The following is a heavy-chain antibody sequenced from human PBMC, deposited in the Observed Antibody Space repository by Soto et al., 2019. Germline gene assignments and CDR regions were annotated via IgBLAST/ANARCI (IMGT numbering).Heavy chain of an antibody. CDR3: AKDGRYYYGSGSYLVY. J-gene: IGHJ4*02. V-gene: IGHV3-30*18. D-gene: IGHD3-10*01. Sequence: GGSLRLSCAASGFTFNSYGMHWVRQSPGKGLEWVAVISYDGSNKNYAASVKGRFTISRDKSKNTLYLQMNSLTPEDTAVYYCAKDGRYYYGSGSYLVYWGQGTLVTVSS. CDR1: GFTFNSYG. CDR2: ISYDGSNK.